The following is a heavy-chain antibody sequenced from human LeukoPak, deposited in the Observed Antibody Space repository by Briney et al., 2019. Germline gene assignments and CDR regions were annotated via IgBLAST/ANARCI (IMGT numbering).Heavy chain of an antibody. Sequence: GGSLRLSCAASGFTFSSSRMHWARQAPGKGLVWVSRINTDGSRTDHADSVKGRFTISRDNAKDTLYLQMSSLRAEDTAVYYCVRGFGGRTDSWGQGTEVTVST. CDR2: INTDGSRT. J-gene: IGHJ5*01. CDR1: GFTFSSSR. CDR3: VRGFGGRTDS. D-gene: IGHD2-15*01. V-gene: IGHV3-74*01.